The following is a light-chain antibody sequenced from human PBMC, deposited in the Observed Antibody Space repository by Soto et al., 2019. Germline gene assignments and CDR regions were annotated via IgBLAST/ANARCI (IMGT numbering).Light chain of an antibody. CDR3: LQANRVPLS. CDR2: AAS. CDR1: QDISTN. J-gene: IGKJ5*01. V-gene: IGKV1-12*01. Sequence: DIQMTQSPSSVSASVGDRVTITCRASQDISTNLDWYQQKPGKAPKLLIYAASSLQSGVPPRFSGSGSGTDFTLTISSLQPEDFAIYYCLQANRVPLSFGQGTRLEIK.